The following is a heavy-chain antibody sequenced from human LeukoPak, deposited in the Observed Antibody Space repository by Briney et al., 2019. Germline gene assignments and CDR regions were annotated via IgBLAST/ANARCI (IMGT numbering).Heavy chain of an antibody. J-gene: IGHJ4*02. D-gene: IGHD2-2*03. CDR1: GFTFNSYA. CDR2: ISGSGGST. CDR3: AKDNGYCTSTSCFLEY. V-gene: IGHV3-23*01. Sequence: GGSLRLSYVASGFTFNSYAMSWVRQAPGKGLEWVSAISGSGGSTYYADYVKGRFTISRDSSKSTLYLQMNSLGAEDTALYYCAKDNGYCTSTSCFLEYWGQGTLVTVSS.